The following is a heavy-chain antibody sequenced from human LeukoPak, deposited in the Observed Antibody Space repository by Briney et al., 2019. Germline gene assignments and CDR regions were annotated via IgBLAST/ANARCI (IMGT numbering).Heavy chain of an antibody. D-gene: IGHD6-6*01. CDR1: EFTFSSYG. V-gene: IGHV3-23*01. CDR3: ARIGYSSSSFDY. Sequence: GGSLRLSCAASEFTFSSYGMSWVRQAPGKGLEWVSWISGNTANTYYADSVQGRFSISRDNSKNTLYLQMYSLRAEDTAVYYCARIGYSSSSFDYWGQGTLVTVSS. CDR2: ISGNTANT. J-gene: IGHJ4*02.